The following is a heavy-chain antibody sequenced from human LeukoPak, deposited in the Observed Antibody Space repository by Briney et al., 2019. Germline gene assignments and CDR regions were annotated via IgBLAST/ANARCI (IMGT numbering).Heavy chain of an antibody. Sequence: GRSLRLSCAASGFTVSSYGMHWVRQAPGKGLEWVAVISYDGSNKYYADSVKGRFTISRDYSKNTLYLQMNSLSPEDTAVYYCAKPGRGTSSWIDYWGQGTLVTVSS. CDR1: GFTVSSYG. CDR3: AKPGRGTSSWIDY. V-gene: IGHV3-30*18. D-gene: IGHD6-13*01. J-gene: IGHJ4*02. CDR2: ISYDGSNK.